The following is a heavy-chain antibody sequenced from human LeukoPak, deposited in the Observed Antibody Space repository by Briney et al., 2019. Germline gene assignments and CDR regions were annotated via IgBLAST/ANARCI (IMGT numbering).Heavy chain of an antibody. CDR1: GFTFSSYW. CDR2: IKSVGSEK. J-gene: IGHJ4*02. D-gene: IGHD2-15*01. CDR3: ATSGGRRSEY. Sequence: GGSLRLSCAASGFTFSSYWMSWVRQAPGKGLEWVANIKSVGSEKNYVDSVKGRFTISRDNAKNSLYLQMNSLRAEDRAIYYCATSGGRRSEYWGQGTLVTVSS. V-gene: IGHV3-7*03.